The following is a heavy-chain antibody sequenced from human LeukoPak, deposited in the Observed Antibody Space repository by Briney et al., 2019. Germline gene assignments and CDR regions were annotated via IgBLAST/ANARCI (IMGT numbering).Heavy chain of an antibody. J-gene: IGHJ4*02. V-gene: IGHV3-74*01. CDR2: INTDGSFT. D-gene: IGHD1-26*01. Sequence: GGSLRLSCAASGCTFSDYWMHWVRQAPGKGLVWVSRINTDGSFTRYADSVQGRFTISRDTAKNTLFLQMNSLRAEDTAVYYCAREAKVGGALQYWGQGILVTVSS. CDR3: AREAKVGGALQY. CDR1: GCTFSDYW.